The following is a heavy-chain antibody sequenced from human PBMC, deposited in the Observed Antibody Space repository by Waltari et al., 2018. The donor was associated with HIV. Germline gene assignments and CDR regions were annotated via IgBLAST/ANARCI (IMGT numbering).Heavy chain of an antibody. CDR3: ARDMGRIAARLGMDV. D-gene: IGHD6-6*01. V-gene: IGHV3-33*01. CDR1: GFTFCSYG. Sequence: QVQLVESGGGVVQPGRSLRLSCAASGFTFCSYGMHWVRQAPGKGLEWVAVIWYDGINKYYADSVKGRFTISRDNSKNTLYLQMNSLRAEDTAVYYCARDMGRIAARLGMDVWGQGTTVTVSS. J-gene: IGHJ6*02. CDR2: IWYDGINK.